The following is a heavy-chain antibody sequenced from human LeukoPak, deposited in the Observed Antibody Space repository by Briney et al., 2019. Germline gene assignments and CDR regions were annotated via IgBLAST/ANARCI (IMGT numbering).Heavy chain of an antibody. CDR1: GGSISSYY. Sequence: SETLSLICTVSGGSISSYYWRWIRQPPGKGLEWIGYIYYSGSTNYNPSLKSRVTISVDTSKNQFSLKLSSVTAADTAVYYCARGGHYDSSGSLDYWGQGTLVTVSS. D-gene: IGHD3-22*01. V-gene: IGHV4-59*01. CDR3: ARGGHYDSSGSLDY. CDR2: IYYSGST. J-gene: IGHJ4*02.